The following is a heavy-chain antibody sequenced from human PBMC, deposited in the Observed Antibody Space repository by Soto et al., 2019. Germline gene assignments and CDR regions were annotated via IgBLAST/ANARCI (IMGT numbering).Heavy chain of an antibody. V-gene: IGHV3-30-3*01. CDR3: ARAEPYDGTYYGMDV. Sequence: PGGSLRLSCAASGFTFSSYAMHWVRQAPGKGLEWVAVISYDGSNKYYADSVKGRFTISRDNSKNTLYLQMNSLRAEDTAVYYCARAEPYDGTYYGMDVWGQGTTVTVSS. CDR1: GFTFSSYA. CDR2: ISYDGSNK. J-gene: IGHJ6*02. D-gene: IGHD3-22*01.